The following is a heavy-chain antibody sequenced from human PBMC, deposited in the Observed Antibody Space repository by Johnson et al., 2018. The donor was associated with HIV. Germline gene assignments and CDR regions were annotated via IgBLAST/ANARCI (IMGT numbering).Heavy chain of an antibody. D-gene: IGHD3-3*01. V-gene: IGHV3-7*01. CDR3: ARMTHYNFWGGDTFDI. Sequence: VQLVESGGGLVQPGGSLRLSCAASGFTFSSYWMSWVRQAPGKGLEWVANIKHDGSEKYYVDSVKGRFTISRDNAKNSLSLQMNSLRAEDTAVYYCARMTHYNFWGGDTFDIWGQGTVVTVSS. CDR2: IKHDGSEK. CDR1: GFTFSSYW. J-gene: IGHJ3*02.